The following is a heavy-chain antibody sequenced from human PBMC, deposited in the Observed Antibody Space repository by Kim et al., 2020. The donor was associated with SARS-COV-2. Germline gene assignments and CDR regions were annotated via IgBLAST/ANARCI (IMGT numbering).Heavy chain of an antibody. CDR3: AKRAATGAGPYYYDS. J-gene: IGHJ4*02. V-gene: IGHV3-23*01. D-gene: IGHD6-13*01. CDR2: IGAGHDA. Sequence: GGSLRLSCAVSGFTFSNYAMSWVRQVPGKGLEWVAGIGAGHDAYYADSVRGRFTISRDHFDNTLYLQMNSLRADDAAVYHCAKRAATGAGPYYYDSWGPGTQVTVSS. CDR1: GFTFSNYA.